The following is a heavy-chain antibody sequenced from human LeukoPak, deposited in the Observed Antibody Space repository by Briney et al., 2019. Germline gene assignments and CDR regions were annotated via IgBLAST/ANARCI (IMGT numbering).Heavy chain of an antibody. CDR1: GWSFNDYY. Sequence: PSETLSLTCAVSGWSFNDYYWNWIRQPPGKGLEWIGEINARGDTNYNPSLQSRVTISVDSSKNHFSLTLTSMLAADTAIYYCARGQVPAARGYSWFDPWGQGTLVTASS. V-gene: IGHV4-34*01. D-gene: IGHD2-2*01. CDR2: INARGDT. CDR3: ARGQVPAARGYSWFDP. J-gene: IGHJ5*02.